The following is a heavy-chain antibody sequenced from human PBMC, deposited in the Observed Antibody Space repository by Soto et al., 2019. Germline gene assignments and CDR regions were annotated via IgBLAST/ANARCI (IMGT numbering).Heavy chain of an antibody. CDR3: ASAVQGSTSTPSSNNAYYYYGMDV. D-gene: IGHD6-6*01. J-gene: IGHJ6*02. CDR2: IIPIFGTA. V-gene: IGHV1-69*13. Sequence: SVQVSCKSSGGTFSSYAISCVRQAPGQGLEWMRGIIPIFGTANYAQKFQGRVTITADESTSTAYMELSSLRSEDTAVYYCASAVQGSTSTPSSNNAYYYYGMDVWGQGTTVTVS. CDR1: GGTFSSYA.